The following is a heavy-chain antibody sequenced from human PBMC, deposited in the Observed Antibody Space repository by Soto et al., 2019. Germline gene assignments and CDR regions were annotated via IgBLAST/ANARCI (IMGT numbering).Heavy chain of an antibody. Sequence: TSETLSLTCTVSGGSISSGGYYWSWIRQHPGKGLEWIGYIYYSGSTYYNPSLKSRVTISVDTSKNQFSLKLSSVTAADTAVYYCARSPTYYYGSGRSKFDPWGQGTLVTVSS. J-gene: IGHJ5*02. D-gene: IGHD3-10*01. V-gene: IGHV4-31*03. CDR3: ARSPTYYYGSGRSKFDP. CDR2: IYYSGST. CDR1: GGSISSGGYY.